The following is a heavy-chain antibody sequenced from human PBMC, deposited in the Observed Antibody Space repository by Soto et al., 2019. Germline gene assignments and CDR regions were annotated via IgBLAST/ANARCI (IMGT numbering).Heavy chain of an antibody. D-gene: IGHD3-22*01. V-gene: IGHV1-3*01. CDR1: GYTFTTYA. J-gene: IGHJ4*02. CDR2: INAGNGDT. CDR3: ARDLGVGVIDY. Sequence: QVQLVQSGAEVKKPGASVMVSCKASGYTFTTYAMHWVRQAPGQRLEWMGWINAGNGDTKYSQNFQGRVTITRDKSASTAYMELRSLRSEDTAVYYCARDLGVGVIDYWGQGTLITVSS.